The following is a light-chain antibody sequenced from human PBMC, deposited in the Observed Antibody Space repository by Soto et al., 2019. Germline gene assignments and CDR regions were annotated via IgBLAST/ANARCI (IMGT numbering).Light chain of an antibody. Sequence: QSVLTQPPSASGSPGQSVTISCTGTSSDVGGYNYVSWYQQYPGKAPKLMLYEVGARPSGVPDRFSGSKSGNTASLTVSGLQAEDEADYYCSSYAGSDIYVVFGGGTQLTVL. V-gene: IGLV2-8*01. J-gene: IGLJ2*01. CDR3: SSYAGSDIYVV. CDR1: SSDVGGYNY. CDR2: EVG.